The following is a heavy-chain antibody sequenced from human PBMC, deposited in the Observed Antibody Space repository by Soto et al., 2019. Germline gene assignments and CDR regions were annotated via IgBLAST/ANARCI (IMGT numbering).Heavy chain of an antibody. D-gene: IGHD6-19*01. CDR1: GGTLSRYG. CDR3: ARDRYSSGWYTNYYGMDV. Sequence: SMKGSCKGSGGTLSRYGISWVRPAPGQRAEWMGGIIPIFGTANYAQKFQGRVTITADESTSTAYMELSSLRSEDTAVYYCARDRYSSGWYTNYYGMDVWGQGTTVTVSS. V-gene: IGHV1-69*13. CDR2: IIPIFGTA. J-gene: IGHJ6*02.